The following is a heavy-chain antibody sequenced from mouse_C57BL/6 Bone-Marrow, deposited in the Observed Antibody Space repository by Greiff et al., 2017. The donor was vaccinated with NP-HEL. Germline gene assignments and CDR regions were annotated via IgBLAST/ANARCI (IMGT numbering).Heavy chain of an antibody. D-gene: IGHD2-4*01. CDR1: GYAFSSSW. CDR2: IYPGDGDT. V-gene: IGHV1-82*01. CDR3: ARWRDYDWFAY. J-gene: IGHJ3*01. Sequence: VQLQQSGPELVKPGASVKISCKASGYAFSSSWMNWVKQRPGKGLEWIGRIYPGDGDTNYNGKFKGKATLTADKSSSTAYMQLSSLTSEDSAVYFCARWRDYDWFAYWGQGTLVTVSA.